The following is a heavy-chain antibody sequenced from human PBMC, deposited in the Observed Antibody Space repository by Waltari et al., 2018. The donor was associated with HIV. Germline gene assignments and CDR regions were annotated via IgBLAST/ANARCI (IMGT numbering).Heavy chain of an antibody. J-gene: IGHJ5*02. Sequence: EVQLVESGGGLVQPGGSLRLSCAASGFTFSSYWMSWVRQAPGKGLEWVANIKQDGSEKYYVDSVKGRFTISRDNAKNSLYLQMNSLRAEDTAVYYCARATVTRRVSWFDPWGQGTLVTVSS. V-gene: IGHV3-7*03. CDR1: GFTFSSYW. D-gene: IGHD4-4*01. CDR2: IKQDGSEK. CDR3: ARATVTRRVSWFDP.